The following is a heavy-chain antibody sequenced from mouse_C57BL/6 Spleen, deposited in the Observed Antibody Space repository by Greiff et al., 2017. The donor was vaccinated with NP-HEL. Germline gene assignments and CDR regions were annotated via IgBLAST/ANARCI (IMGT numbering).Heavy chain of an antibody. CDR1: GYTFTDYE. CDR2: IDPETGGT. J-gene: IGHJ1*03. Sequence: QVQLQQSGAELVRPGASVTLSCKASGYTFTDYEMHWVKQTPVRGLEWIGAIDPETGGTAYNQKFKGKAILTADKSSSTAYMELRSLTSEDSAVYYCTRKGITTVVGYFDVWGTGTTVTVSS. D-gene: IGHD1-1*01. V-gene: IGHV1-15*01. CDR3: TRKGITTVVGYFDV.